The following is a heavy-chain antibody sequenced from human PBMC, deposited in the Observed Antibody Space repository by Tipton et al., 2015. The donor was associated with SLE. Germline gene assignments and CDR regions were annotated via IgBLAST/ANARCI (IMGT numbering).Heavy chain of an antibody. V-gene: IGHV4-59*01. CDR2: MYYSGST. CDR1: GGSITSYY. CDR3: ARHGRGSAFFDY. Sequence: LRLSCTVSGGSITSYYWSWIRQPPGKGLEWIGYMYYSGSTNYNPSLKSRVTISVDTSKNQFSLKLNSVTAADTAVYYCARHGRGSAFFDYWGQGTLVTVSS. D-gene: IGHD2-2*01. J-gene: IGHJ4*02.